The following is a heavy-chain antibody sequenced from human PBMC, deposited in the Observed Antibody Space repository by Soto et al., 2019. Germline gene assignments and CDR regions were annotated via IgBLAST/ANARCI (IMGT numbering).Heavy chain of an antibody. V-gene: IGHV1-69*13. CDR2: IIPIFGTA. CDR1: GGTFSSYA. Sequence: SVEVSCKASGGTFSSYAISWVRQAPGQGLEWMGGIIPIFGTANNAQKFQGRVTITADESTSTDYVELSSLRSEETAGYYCAKAPSVILLVVAATYCYDGMDVCGEWPT. D-gene: IGHD2-15*01. J-gene: IGHJ6*02. CDR3: AKAPSVILLVVAATYCYDGMDV.